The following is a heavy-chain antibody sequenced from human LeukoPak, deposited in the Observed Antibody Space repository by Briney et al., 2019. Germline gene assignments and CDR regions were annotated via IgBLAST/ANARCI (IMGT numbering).Heavy chain of an antibody. V-gene: IGHV4-39*01. CDR3: ARQGEEAMVLGVDS. CDR1: GGSIISSTYY. CDR2: IYYSGST. J-gene: IGHJ4*02. Sequence: NTSETLSLTCTVSGGSIISSTYYWGWIRQPPGKGLEWIGSIYYSGSTYYNPSLRSRVTISVDTSKNQFSLKLSSVIAADTAVYYCARQGEEAMVLGVDSWGQGTLVTVSS. D-gene: IGHD5-18*01.